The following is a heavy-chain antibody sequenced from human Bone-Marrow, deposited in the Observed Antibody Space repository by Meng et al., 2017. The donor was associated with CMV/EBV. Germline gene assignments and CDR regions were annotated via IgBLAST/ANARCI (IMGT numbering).Heavy chain of an antibody. CDR3: ARGAYCTNGVCRDYYYYGMDV. CDR1: GFTFSSYE. CDR2: ISSSGSTI. D-gene: IGHD2-8*01. J-gene: IGHJ6*02. Sequence: GESLKISCAASGFTFSSYEMNWVRQAPGKGLEWVSYISSSGSTIYYADSVKGRFTISRDNAKNSLYLQMNSLRAEDTAVYYCARGAYCTNGVCRDYYYYGMDVWGPGNTVTVAS. V-gene: IGHV3-48*03.